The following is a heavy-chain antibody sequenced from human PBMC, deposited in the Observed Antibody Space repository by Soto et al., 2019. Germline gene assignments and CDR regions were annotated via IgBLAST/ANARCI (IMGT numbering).Heavy chain of an antibody. V-gene: IGHV4-34*01. J-gene: IGHJ5*02. CDR2: INHSGST. CDR1: GGSISSYY. D-gene: IGHD4-17*01. CDR3: AGGGPYRLDTGNWFDP. Sequence: PSETLSLTCTVSGGSISSYYWSWIRQPPGKGLEWIGEINHSGSTNYNPSLKSRVTISVDTSKNQFSLKLSSVTAADTAVYYCAGGGPYRLDTGNWFDPWGQGTLVTVSS.